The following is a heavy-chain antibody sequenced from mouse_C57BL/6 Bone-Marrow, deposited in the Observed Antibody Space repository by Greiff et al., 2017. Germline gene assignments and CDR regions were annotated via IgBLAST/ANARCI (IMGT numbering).Heavy chain of an antibody. J-gene: IGHJ4*01. D-gene: IGHD3-3*01. CDR2: INPNNGGT. V-gene: IGHV1-26*01. CDR1: GYTFTDYY. CDR3: ARAGLLYYAMDY. Sequence: EVQLQQSGPELVKPGASVKISCKASGYTFTDYYMNWVKQSHGKSLEWIGDINPNNGGTSYNQKFKGKATLTVDKSSSTAYMELRSLTSEDSAVYYCARAGLLYYAMDYWGQGTSVTVSS.